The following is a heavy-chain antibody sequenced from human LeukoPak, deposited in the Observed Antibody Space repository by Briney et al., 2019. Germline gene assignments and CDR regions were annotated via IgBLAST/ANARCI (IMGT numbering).Heavy chain of an antibody. CDR3: ARGSNTGYYDPDNWFDP. J-gene: IGHJ5*02. CDR1: GGSISSDY. D-gene: IGHD3-9*01. V-gene: IGHV4-59*12. CDR2: IYNSGST. Sequence: PSETLSLTCTVSGGSISSDYWSWIRQPPGKGLEWIGYIYNSGSTNYIPSLKSRVTISVDTSKNQFSLKLSSVTAADTAVYYCARGSNTGYYDPDNWFDPWGQGTLVTVSS.